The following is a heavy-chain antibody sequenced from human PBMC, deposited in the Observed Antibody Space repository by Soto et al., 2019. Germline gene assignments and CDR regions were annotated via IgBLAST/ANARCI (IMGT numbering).Heavy chain of an antibody. J-gene: IGHJ5*02. CDR1: GGAISSGSYF. CDR2: IYYSGGT. D-gene: IGHD6-19*01. Sequence: PSEPLSLTCPFSGGAISSGSYFYTWIRQPPGKGLEWLGYIYYSGGTNYNPSLKSRVTISLDKSKSQFSLRLISVTAADTAVYYCTREQSDDNYFDPWGQGTLVTVSS. V-gene: IGHV4-61*01. CDR3: TREQSDDNYFDP.